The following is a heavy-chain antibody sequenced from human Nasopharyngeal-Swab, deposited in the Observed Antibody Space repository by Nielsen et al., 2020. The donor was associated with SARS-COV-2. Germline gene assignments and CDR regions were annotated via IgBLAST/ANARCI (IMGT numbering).Heavy chain of an antibody. CDR2: IDNSGRT. J-gene: IGHJ5*01. V-gene: IGHV4-34*01. CDR3: AEKGYTSNWYVY. Sequence: SETLSLTCSVYGSVTAYYWSWIRQPPGKGLEWIGEIDNSGRTNYHPSLKSRVTISVDTSKNQFSLEMTSMTSADTAVYYCAEKGYTSNWYVYWGQGTLVTVSS. CDR1: GSVTAYY. D-gene: IGHD2-2*02.